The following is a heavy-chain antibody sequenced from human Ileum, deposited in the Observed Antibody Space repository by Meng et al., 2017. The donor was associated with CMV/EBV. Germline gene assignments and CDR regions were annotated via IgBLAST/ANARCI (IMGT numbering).Heavy chain of an antibody. CDR2: IYRSGTT. CDR3: AGGSGGVTGFDY. J-gene: IGHJ4*02. D-gene: IGHD3-16*01. V-gene: IGHV4-31*02. CDR1: GGASNAGDYY. Sequence: VSGGASNAGDYYWGWSRQHPGKGRGWMGYIYRSGTTYHNPSRKGRVAIAVDTCKTQFSLNLDCVTAADTAVYFGAGGSGGVTGFDYWGQGSLVTVSS.